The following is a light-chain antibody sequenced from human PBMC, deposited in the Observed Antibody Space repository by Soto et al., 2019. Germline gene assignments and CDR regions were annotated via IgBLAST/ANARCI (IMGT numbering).Light chain of an antibody. CDR3: SSYSGNNDHYV. CDR1: SSNIGSNT. V-gene: IGLV1-44*01. J-gene: IGLJ1*01. CDR2: SNN. Sequence: QSVLTQPPSASGTPGQRVTISCTGSSSNIGSNTVNWYQQLPGTAPKLLIYSNNQRPSGVPDRFSGSKSGNTASLAICGLQADEEADYYCSSYSGNNDHYVFGTGTKVTDL.